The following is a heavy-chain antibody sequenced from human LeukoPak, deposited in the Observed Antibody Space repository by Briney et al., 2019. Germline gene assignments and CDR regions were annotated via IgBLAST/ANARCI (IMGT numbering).Heavy chain of an antibody. CDR3: ASGAPRGRYFDWLLIG. J-gene: IGHJ4*02. V-gene: IGHV3-23*01. Sequence: PGGSLRLSCAASGFTFSSYAMTWVRQAPGKGLEWVSAISGSGGSTYYADSVKGRFTISRDNSKNTLYLQMNSLRAEDTAVYYCASGAPRGRYFDWLLIGWGQGTLVTVSS. CDR1: GFTFSSYA. CDR2: ISGSGGST. D-gene: IGHD3-9*01.